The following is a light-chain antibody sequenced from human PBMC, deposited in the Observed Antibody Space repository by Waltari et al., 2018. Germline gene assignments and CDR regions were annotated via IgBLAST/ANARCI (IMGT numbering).Light chain of an antibody. CDR2: GDN. CDR1: LSTTESHT. CDR3: AGWDDSLNGPV. Sequence: QSVLPQPPSASGTPGQRVTIACSGSLSTTESHTVICSRQLPGTAPKLLIYGDNQRPSGVPDRFSGSKSGTSASLAISGLQSADEADYYCAGWDDSLNGPVFGGGTKLTVL. V-gene: IGLV1-44*01. J-gene: IGLJ3*02.